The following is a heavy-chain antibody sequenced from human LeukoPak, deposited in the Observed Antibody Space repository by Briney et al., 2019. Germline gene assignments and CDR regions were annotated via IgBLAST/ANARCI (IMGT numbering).Heavy chain of an antibody. D-gene: IGHD3-16*01. Sequence: GASVKVSCKASGYTFTSYGISWVRQAPGQGLEWMGWISAYNGNTNYAQKLQGRVTMTTDTSTSTAYMELGSLRSDDTAVYYCARYVRARTYYYGMDVWGKGTTVTVSS. CDR2: ISAYNGNT. V-gene: IGHV1-18*04. CDR3: ARYVRARTYYYGMDV. CDR1: GYTFTSYG. J-gene: IGHJ6*04.